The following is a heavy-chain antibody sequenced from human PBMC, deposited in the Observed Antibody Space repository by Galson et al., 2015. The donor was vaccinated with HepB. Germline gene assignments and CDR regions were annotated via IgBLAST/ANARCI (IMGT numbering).Heavy chain of an antibody. CDR3: TTDWVVATSEGSNWFDP. Sequence: SLRLSCAASGFTFSNAWMSWVRQAPGKGLEWVGRIKSKTDGGTTDYAAPVKGRFTISRDDSKNTLYLQMNSLKTEDTAVYYCTTDWVVATSEGSNWFDPWGQGTLVTVSS. CDR1: GFTFSNAW. CDR2: IKSKTDGGTT. J-gene: IGHJ5*02. V-gene: IGHV3-15*01. D-gene: IGHD5-12*01.